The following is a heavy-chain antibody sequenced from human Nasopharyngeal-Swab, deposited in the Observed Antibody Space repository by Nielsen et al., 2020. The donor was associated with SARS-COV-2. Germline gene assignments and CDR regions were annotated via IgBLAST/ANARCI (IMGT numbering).Heavy chain of an antibody. J-gene: IGHJ4*02. D-gene: IGHD3-22*01. V-gene: IGHV4-39*01. CDR3: ARQDYYDRGFDY. Sequence: RQAPGKGLEWIGSIYYSGSTYYNPSLKSRVTISVDTSKSQFSLKLSSVTAADTAVYYCARQDYYDRGFDYWGQGTLVTVSS. CDR2: IYYSGST.